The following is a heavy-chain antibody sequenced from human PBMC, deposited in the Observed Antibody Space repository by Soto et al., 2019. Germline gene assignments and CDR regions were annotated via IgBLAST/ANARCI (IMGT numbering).Heavy chain of an antibody. Sequence: PSETLSLTCTVSGGSIRSYYWSWIGQSPGKGLEWIGYIYYSGTTNYNPSLKSRVTISVDTSKNQFSLKLSSVTAADTAVYHCARHEGYYGSESYKFEYFQHWGQGTLVTVSS. J-gene: IGHJ1*01. V-gene: IGHV4-59*08. CDR2: IYYSGTT. CDR1: GGSIRSYY. CDR3: ARHEGYYGSESYKFEYFQH. D-gene: IGHD3-10*01.